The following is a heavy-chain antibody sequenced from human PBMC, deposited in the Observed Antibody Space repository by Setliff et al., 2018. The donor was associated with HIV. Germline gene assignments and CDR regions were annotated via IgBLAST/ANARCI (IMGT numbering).Heavy chain of an antibody. J-gene: IGHJ3*02. V-gene: IGHV3-11*04. Sequence: PGGSLRLSCAGSGFILSEYTISWVRQTPGKGLEWISYIGSSGSAIYYADSVKGRFTISRDNAKSSLYLQMNSLRAEDTAVYYCARLWGFAADVFDIWGQGTMVTVSS. CDR3: ARLWGFAADVFDI. CDR1: GFILSEYT. D-gene: IGHD3-16*01. CDR2: IGSSGSAI.